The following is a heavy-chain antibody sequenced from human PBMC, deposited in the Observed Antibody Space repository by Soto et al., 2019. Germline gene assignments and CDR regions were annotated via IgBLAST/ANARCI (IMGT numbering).Heavy chain of an antibody. J-gene: IGHJ4*02. CDR2: IKEDGSEK. Sequence: PXGSLGLSCAASTFSFGTSWMTWVRQAPGKGLEWVAKIKEDGSEKYYVDSVKGRFTISRDNAKNSLYLQMNSLRAEDTAVYYCARDGGTLGFDYWGQGTLVTVSS. V-gene: IGHV3-7*01. D-gene: IGHD7-27*01. CDR3: ARDGGTLGFDY. CDR1: TFSFGTSW.